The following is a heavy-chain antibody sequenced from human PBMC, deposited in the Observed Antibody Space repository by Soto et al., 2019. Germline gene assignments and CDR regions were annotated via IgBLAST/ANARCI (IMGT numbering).Heavy chain of an antibody. J-gene: IGHJ6*02. D-gene: IGHD4-17*01. CDR3: ARDNYGDGLYYYYYGMDV. CDR2: IWYDGSNK. CDR1: GFTFSSYG. V-gene: IGHV3-33*01. Sequence: GGSLRLSCAASGFTFSSYGMHWVRQAPGKGLEWVAVIWYDGSNKYYADSVKGRFTISRDNSKNTLYLQMNSLRAEDTAVYYCARDNYGDGLYYYYYGMDVWGQGTTVTVSS.